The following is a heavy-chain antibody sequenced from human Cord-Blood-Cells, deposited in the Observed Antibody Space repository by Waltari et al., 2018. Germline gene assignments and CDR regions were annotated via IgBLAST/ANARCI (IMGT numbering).Heavy chain of an antibody. CDR1: GGSISSSSYY. Sequence: QLQLQESGPGLVKPSENLSLTCTVSGGSISSSSYYWGWIRQPPGKGLERIGSIYYSGGTYYHPALKSRVTISGDTSKNQFSLKLSSVTAADTAVYYCATTGYCSSTSCFDYWGQGTLVTVSS. CDR2: IYYSGGT. D-gene: IGHD2-2*03. CDR3: ATTGYCSSTSCFDY. J-gene: IGHJ4*02. V-gene: IGHV4-39*01.